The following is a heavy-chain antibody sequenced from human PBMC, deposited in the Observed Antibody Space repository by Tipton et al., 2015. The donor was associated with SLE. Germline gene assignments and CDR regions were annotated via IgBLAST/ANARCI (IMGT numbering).Heavy chain of an antibody. J-gene: IGHJ6*02. CDR3: AREGKAAGLYYSYGMDV. CDR1: GGSISSYY. CDR2: VYYTGST. D-gene: IGHD6-13*01. V-gene: IGHV4-59*12. Sequence: TLSLTCSVSGGSISSYYWSWIRQPPGKGLEWIGYVYYTGSTNYNPSLKSRVTILVDTSKDQFSLKVNSVTAADTAVYYCAREGKAAGLYYSYGMDVWGQGTTVTASS.